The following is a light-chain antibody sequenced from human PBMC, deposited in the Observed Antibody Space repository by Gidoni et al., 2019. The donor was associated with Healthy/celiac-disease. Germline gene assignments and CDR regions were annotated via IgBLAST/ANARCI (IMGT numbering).Light chain of an antibody. V-gene: IGKV3-15*01. CDR2: GAS. J-gene: IGKJ3*01. CDR3: QQYNNWPLFT. Sequence: EIVMTQSPATLSVSPGERATLSCRASQRVSSNLAWYQQKPGQAPRLLIYGASTRATGIPARFSGSGSGTEFTLTISSLQSEDFAVSYCQQYNNWPLFTFGPGTKVDIK. CDR1: QRVSSN.